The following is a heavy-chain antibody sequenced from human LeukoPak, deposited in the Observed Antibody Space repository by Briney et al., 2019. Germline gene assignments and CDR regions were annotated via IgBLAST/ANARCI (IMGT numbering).Heavy chain of an antibody. D-gene: IGHD3-22*01. J-gene: IGHJ3*02. V-gene: IGHV3-30*18. Sequence: GGSLRLSCAASGLTFGSYGMHWVRQAPGKGLEWVAVISYDGSNKYYADSVKGRFTISRDNSKNTLYLQMNSLRAEDTAVYYCAKDYYDSSGYRQGAFDIWGQGTMVTVPS. CDR1: GLTFGSYG. CDR3: AKDYYDSSGYRQGAFDI. CDR2: ISYDGSNK.